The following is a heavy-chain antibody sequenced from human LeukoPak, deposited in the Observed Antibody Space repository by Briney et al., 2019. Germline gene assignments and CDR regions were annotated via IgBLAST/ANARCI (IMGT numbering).Heavy chain of an antibody. Sequence: GGSLRLSCAASGFTFSNYWMHWVRQAPGKGLVWVSRINTDGSRTNYADSVKGRFTISRDNAKNSLYLQMNSLRVADTAVYYCVSEGYNYYGMDVWGQGTTVTVSS. CDR3: VSEGYNYYGMDV. V-gene: IGHV3-74*01. J-gene: IGHJ6*02. CDR2: INTDGSRT. CDR1: GFTFSNYW.